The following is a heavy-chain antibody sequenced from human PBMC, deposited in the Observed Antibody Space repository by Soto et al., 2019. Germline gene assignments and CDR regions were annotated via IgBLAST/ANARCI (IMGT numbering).Heavy chain of an antibody. CDR2: IYPGDSDT. CDR3: ARSFSPYYYGSGSEFYGMDV. V-gene: IGHV5-51*01. Sequence: GESLKISCKGSGYSFTSYWIGWVRQMPGKGLEWMGIIYPGDSDTRYSPSFQGQVTISAAKSISTAYLQWSSLKASDTAMYYCARSFSPYYYGSGSEFYGMDVWGQGTTVTVSS. J-gene: IGHJ6*02. CDR1: GYSFTSYW. D-gene: IGHD3-10*01.